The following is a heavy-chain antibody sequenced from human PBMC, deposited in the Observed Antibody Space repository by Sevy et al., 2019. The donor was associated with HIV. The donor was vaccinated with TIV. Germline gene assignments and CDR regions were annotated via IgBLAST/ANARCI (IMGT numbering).Heavy chain of an antibody. V-gene: IGHV3-23*01. CDR3: AKGTTTYNYGTVDY. Sequence: GGSLRLSCEASGFTFSNYAMNWVRQAPGKGLEWVSIISGSVGSTYYADSVKARFTISRDNSKNTLYLQMNSLRGEDTAVYYCAKGTTTYNYGTVDYWGQGTLVTVSS. CDR1: GFTFSNYA. CDR2: ISGSVGST. D-gene: IGHD5-18*01. J-gene: IGHJ4*02.